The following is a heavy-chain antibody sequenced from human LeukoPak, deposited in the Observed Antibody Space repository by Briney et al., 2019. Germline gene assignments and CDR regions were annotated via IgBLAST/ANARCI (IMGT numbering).Heavy chain of an antibody. CDR3: TSAPLDVWEVSAH. Sequence: GGSLRLSCAASGFTFSDYWMHWVRQVPGKGLVWVSRMGNDGTNTGYADSVRGRFTVSRDNAMNTLYLQMNSLRVEDTAVYYCTSAPLDVWEVSAHWGRGTLVTVSS. D-gene: IGHD2-8*01. CDR2: MGNDGTNT. J-gene: IGHJ4*02. CDR1: GFTFSDYW. V-gene: IGHV3-74*01.